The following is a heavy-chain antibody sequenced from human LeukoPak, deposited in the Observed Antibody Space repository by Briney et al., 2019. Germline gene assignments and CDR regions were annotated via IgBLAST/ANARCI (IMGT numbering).Heavy chain of an antibody. CDR2: ISYDESNK. Sequence: QSGGSLRLSCAASGFTFRNYGMHWVRQAPGKGLEWVAVISYDESNKWYADSVKGRFTTSRDNAKNSLYLQMNSLRAEDTALYYCAKDGQVLPLDIWGQGTMVTVSS. V-gene: IGHV3-30*18. D-gene: IGHD3-10*01. CDR1: GFTFRNYG. J-gene: IGHJ3*02. CDR3: AKDGQVLPLDI.